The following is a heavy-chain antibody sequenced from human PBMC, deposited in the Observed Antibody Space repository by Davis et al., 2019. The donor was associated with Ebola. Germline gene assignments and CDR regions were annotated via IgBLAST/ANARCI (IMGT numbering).Heavy chain of an antibody. V-gene: IGHV3-74*01. Sequence: HTGGSLRLSCAASGFTFSNYDIHWVRQAPGEGLVWVSRINNDGSDTSYADSVKGRFTISRDNSKNTLYLQMNSLRAEDTAVYYCAKDYPPQGYGYPSHFDYWGQGTLVTVSS. D-gene: IGHD5-18*01. CDR2: INNDGSDT. J-gene: IGHJ4*02. CDR1: GFTFSNYD. CDR3: AKDYPPQGYGYPSHFDY.